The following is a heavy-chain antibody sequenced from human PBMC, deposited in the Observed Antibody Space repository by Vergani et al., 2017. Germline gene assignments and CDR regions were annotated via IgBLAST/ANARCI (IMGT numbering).Heavy chain of an antibody. CDR1: GFTFSSYA. CDR2: ISGSGGST. J-gene: IGHJ5*02. Sequence: EVQLLESGGGLVQPGGSLRLSCAASGFTFSSYAMSWVRQAPGKGLEWVSAISGSGGSTYYADSVKGRFTISRDNSKNTLYLQMNSLRAEDTAVYYCAKGGEVGAMFFSEECPWFDPWGQGTLVTVSS. V-gene: IGHV3-23*01. CDR3: AKGGEVGAMFFSEECPWFDP. D-gene: IGHD1-26*01.